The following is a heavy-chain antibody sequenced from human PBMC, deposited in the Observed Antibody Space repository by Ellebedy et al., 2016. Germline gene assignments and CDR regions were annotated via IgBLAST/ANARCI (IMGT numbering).Heavy chain of an antibody. CDR3: VRTTHSSAWGPFEF. CDR1: GFTVSTNY. D-gene: IGHD6-19*01. Sequence: GGSLRLSCAASGFTVSTNYMKWVRQAPGKGLEWVASITDAGTTYYADSVKGRFTISRDNAANSLFLHMSSLTVEDTAVYFCVRTTHSSAWGPFEFWGQGTPVTVSS. V-gene: IGHV3-53*01. CDR2: ITDAGTT. J-gene: IGHJ4*02.